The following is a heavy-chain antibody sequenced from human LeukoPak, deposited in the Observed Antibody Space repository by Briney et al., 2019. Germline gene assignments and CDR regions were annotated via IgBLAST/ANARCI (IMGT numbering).Heavy chain of an antibody. CDR3: ASLSFTGFDP. D-gene: IGHD2-15*01. J-gene: IGHJ5*02. Sequence: GGSLRLSCAASGFTFSSYWMHWVRQAPGKGLVWVSRINSDGSSTSYADSAKGRFTISRDNAKNTLYLQMNNLRAEDTAVYYCASLSFTGFDPWGQGTLVTVSS. CDR2: INSDGSST. CDR1: GFTFSSYW. V-gene: IGHV3-74*01.